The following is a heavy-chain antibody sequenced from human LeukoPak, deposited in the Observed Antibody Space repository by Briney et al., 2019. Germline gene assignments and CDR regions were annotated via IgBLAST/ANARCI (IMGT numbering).Heavy chain of an antibody. V-gene: IGHV4-59*12. Sequence: SETLSLTCTVSGGSTSSYYWSWIRQPPGKGLEWIGSIYYSGSTYYNPSLKSRVTISVDTSKNQFSLKLSSVTAADTAVYYCARNDVDTAIDYWGQGTLVTVSS. CDR3: ARNDVDTAIDY. D-gene: IGHD5-18*01. J-gene: IGHJ4*02. CDR2: IYYSGST. CDR1: GGSTSSYY.